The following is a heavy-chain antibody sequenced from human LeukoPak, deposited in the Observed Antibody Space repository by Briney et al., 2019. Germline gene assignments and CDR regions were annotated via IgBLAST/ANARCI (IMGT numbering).Heavy chain of an antibody. CDR3: ARGLIIAVAGWGPWELPPAGLDY. CDR1: GFTLEHYG. J-gene: IGHJ4*02. CDR2: INWNGGIT. D-gene: IGHD6-19*01. V-gene: IGHV3-20*04. Sequence: GGSLRLSCEASGFTLEHYGMGWVRQAPGKGVEWVAGINWNGGITGYADSVKGRFTISRDNAKNSLYLQMNSLRVEDTAVYYCARGLIIAVAGWGPWELPPAGLDYWGQGTLVTVSS.